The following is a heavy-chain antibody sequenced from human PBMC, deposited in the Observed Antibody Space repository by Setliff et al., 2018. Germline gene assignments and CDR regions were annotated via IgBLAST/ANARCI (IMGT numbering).Heavy chain of an antibody. D-gene: IGHD3-3*01. J-gene: IGHJ3*02. CDR3: ARPFGVHTAVDI. Sequence: PGGSLRLSCAASGFTFSGAAIHWVRQATGKGLEWVGHIRSKADKYATDYGASAKGRFIISRDDSKKTVYLQMNSLRVEDTAVYYCARPFGVHTAVDIWGQGTMVTVSS. CDR1: GFTFSGAA. CDR2: IRSKADKYAT. V-gene: IGHV3-73*01.